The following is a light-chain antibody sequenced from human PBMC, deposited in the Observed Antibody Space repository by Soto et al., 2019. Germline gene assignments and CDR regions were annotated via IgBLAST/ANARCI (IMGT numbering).Light chain of an antibody. CDR3: CSYAGGRTYV. J-gene: IGLJ1*01. Sequence: QSALTQPASVSGSPGQSITISCIGTNSDVGGHTLVSWYQQHPGKAPRPLIYGGSERPSGVSDRFSGSKSGNTASLTISGLQAEDEADYCCCSYAGGRTYVFGTGTKLTVL. V-gene: IGLV2-23*01. CDR2: GGS. CDR1: NSDVGGHTL.